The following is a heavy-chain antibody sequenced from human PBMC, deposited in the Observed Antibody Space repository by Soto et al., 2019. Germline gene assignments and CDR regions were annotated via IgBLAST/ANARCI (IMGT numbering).Heavy chain of an antibody. D-gene: IGHD3-10*01. CDR3: ARVDGVYYYGSGSLMDYYGMDV. Sequence: EVQLVESGGGLVQPGGSLRLSCAASGFTFSSYWMHWVRQAPGKGLVWVSRINSDGSSTSYADSVKGRFTISRDNAKNTLYLERNSLRAEDTAVYYCARVDGVYYYGSGSLMDYYGMDVWGQGTTVTVSS. CDR2: INSDGSST. CDR1: GFTFSSYW. J-gene: IGHJ6*02. V-gene: IGHV3-74*01.